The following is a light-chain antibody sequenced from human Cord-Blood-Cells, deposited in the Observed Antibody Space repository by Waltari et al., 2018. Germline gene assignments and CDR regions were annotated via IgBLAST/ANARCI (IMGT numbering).Light chain of an antibody. V-gene: IGKV1-33*01. Sequence: DIQMPQSPSSLSASAGDRVTITCQASQDISNYLNWYQQKPGKAPKLLIYDASNLETGVPSRFSGSGSGTDFTFTISSLQPEDIATYYCQQYDNLPITFGQGTRLEIK. J-gene: IGKJ5*01. CDR3: QQYDNLPIT. CDR1: QDISNY. CDR2: DAS.